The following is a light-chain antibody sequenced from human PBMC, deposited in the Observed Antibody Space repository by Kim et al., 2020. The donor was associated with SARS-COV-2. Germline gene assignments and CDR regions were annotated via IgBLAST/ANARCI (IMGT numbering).Light chain of an antibody. CDR1: NIGSKN. CDR3: QVWDSSPVV. V-gene: IGLV3-9*01. J-gene: IGLJ2*01. CDR2: RDS. Sequence: SYELTQPLSVSVALGQTARITCGGNNIGSKNVHWYQQKPGQAPVLVIYRDSNRPSGIPERFSGSNSGNTATLTISRAPAGDEADYYCQVWDSSPVVFCRG.